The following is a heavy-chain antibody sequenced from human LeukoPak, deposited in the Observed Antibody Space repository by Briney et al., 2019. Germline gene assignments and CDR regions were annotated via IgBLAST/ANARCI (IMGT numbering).Heavy chain of an antibody. CDR1: GGSISSPNSY. CDR2: LYYSGSA. Sequence: SETLSLTCTVSGGSISSPNSYWGWIRQPPGKGLEWIASLYYSGSAYHSPSLKSRVTISVDRSKNQFSLKLYSVTAADSAVYYRARHVYCGGNCYRDDYYYYIDVWGTGTTVTVSS. D-gene: IGHD2-21*01. V-gene: IGHV4-39*01. J-gene: IGHJ6*03. CDR3: ARHVYCGGNCYRDDYYYYIDV.